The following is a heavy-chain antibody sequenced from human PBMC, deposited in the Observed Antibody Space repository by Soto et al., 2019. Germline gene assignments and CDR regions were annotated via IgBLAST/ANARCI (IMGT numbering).Heavy chain of an antibody. J-gene: IGHJ5*02. CDR3: PTRITVFGLLIPPFDP. D-gene: IGHD3-3*01. Sequence: PEKLSLTYAVSGYSISRGYYCACIRQPPGKGLEWIGEINHTGGTHYNPSLKSRVTMSVDTSKNQFSLRLSSVTAADTAIYYCPTRITVFGLLIPPFDPWGQGTQVTVS. CDR2: INHTGGT. CDR1: GYSISRGYY. V-gene: IGHV4-38-2*01.